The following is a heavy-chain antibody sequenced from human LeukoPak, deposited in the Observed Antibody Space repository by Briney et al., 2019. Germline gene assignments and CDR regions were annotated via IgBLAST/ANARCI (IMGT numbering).Heavy chain of an antibody. CDR1: GGSISSYY. D-gene: IGHD1-26*01. J-gene: IGHJ4*02. V-gene: IGHV4-59*08. CDR3: ARHARSGVGATWYFDY. Sequence: SETLSLTCTVSGGSISSYYWSWIRQPPGKGLEWIGYIYYSGSTNYNPSLKSRVTISVDTSKNQFSLKLSSVTAANTAVCYCARHARSGVGATWYFDYWGQGTLVTVSS. CDR2: IYYSGST.